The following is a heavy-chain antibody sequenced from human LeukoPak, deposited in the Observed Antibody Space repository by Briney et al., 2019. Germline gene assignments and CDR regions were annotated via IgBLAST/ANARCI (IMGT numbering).Heavy chain of an antibody. D-gene: IGHD3-10*01. CDR3: AKDRGLWLGEGSWFDP. J-gene: IGHJ5*02. CDR1: GFSFSSYG. V-gene: IGHV3-30*18. Sequence: GRSLRLSCGGSGFSFSSYGMHWVRQAPGKGLEWVAVTSYDGSNKNYADSVKGRFTISRDNSKSTLYLQMNSLRAEDTAVYYCAKDRGLWLGEGSWFDPWGQGTLVTVSS. CDR2: TSYDGSNK.